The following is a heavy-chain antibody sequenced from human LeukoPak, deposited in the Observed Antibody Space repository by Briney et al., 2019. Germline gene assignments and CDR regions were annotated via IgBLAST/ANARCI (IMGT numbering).Heavy chain of an antibody. Sequence: SETLSLTCTVSGGSISSSSYYWGWIRQPPGKGLEWIGSIYYSGSTNYNPSLKSRVTISVDTSKNQFSLKLSSVTAADTAVYYCARDRWPRDAFDIWGQGTMVTVSS. D-gene: IGHD4-23*01. CDR3: ARDRWPRDAFDI. V-gene: IGHV4-39*07. CDR2: IYYSGST. J-gene: IGHJ3*02. CDR1: GGSISSSSYY.